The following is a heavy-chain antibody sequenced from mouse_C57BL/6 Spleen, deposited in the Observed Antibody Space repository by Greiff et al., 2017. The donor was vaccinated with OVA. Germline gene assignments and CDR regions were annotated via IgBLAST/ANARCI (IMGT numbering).Heavy chain of an antibody. CDR2: IYPSDSET. D-gene: IGHD2-3*01. Sequence: QVQLQQPGAELVRPGSSVKLSCKASGYTFTSYWMDWVKQRPGQGLEWIGNIYPSDSETHYNQKFKDKATLTVDKSSSTAYMQLSSLTSEDSAVYYCARRGMVTTLYYYAMDYWGQGTSVTVSS. CDR3: ARRGMVTTLYYYAMDY. CDR1: GYTFTSYW. V-gene: IGHV1-61*01. J-gene: IGHJ4*01.